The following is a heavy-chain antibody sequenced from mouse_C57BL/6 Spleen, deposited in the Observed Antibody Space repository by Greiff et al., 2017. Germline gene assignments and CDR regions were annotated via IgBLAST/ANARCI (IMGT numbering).Heavy chain of an antibody. D-gene: IGHD2-5*01. CDR2: IDPSDSYT. CDR1: GYTFTNYW. J-gene: IGHJ3*01. CDR3: ARDSNYEGFAY. Sequence: VQLQQPGAELVRPGTSVKLSCKASGYTFTNYWMHWVKQRPGQGLEWIGVIDPSDSYTNYNQKFKGKATLTVDTSSSTAYMQLSSLTSEDSAVYYCARDSNYEGFAYWGQGTLVTVSA. V-gene: IGHV1-59*01.